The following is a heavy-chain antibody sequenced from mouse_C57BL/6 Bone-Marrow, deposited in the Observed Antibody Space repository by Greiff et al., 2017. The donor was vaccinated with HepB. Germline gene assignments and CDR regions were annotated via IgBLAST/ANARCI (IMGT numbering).Heavy chain of an antibody. D-gene: IGHD1-1*01. Sequence: VQLQQSGPGLVKPPQSLSLTCSVTGYSITSGYYWNWIRQFPGNKLEWMGYISYDGSNNYNPSLKNRISITRDTSKNQFFLKLNSVTTEDTATYYCARDYGSSYTWYFDVWGTGTTVTVSS. J-gene: IGHJ1*03. CDR3: ARDYGSSYTWYFDV. CDR2: ISYDGSN. CDR1: GYSITSGYY. V-gene: IGHV3-6*01.